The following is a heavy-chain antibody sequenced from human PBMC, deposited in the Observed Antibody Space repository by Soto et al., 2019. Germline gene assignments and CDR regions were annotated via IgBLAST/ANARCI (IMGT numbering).Heavy chain of an antibody. Sequence: QVQLVQSGAEVKKPGASVKVSCKASGYTFTSYAMHWVRQAPGQRLEWMGWINAGNGNTKYSQKLQGRVTITRDTAARTVYMGLSSLRSEDTGVYYCARGPGGPDGPGDYWGQGTLVTVSS. V-gene: IGHV1-3*01. J-gene: IGHJ4*02. CDR3: ARGPGGPDGPGDY. CDR1: GYTFTSYA. D-gene: IGHD2-15*01. CDR2: INAGNGNT.